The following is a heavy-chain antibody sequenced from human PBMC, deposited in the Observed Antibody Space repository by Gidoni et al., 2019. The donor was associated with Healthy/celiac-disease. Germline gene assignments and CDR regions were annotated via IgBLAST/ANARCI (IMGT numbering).Heavy chain of an antibody. D-gene: IGHD6-13*01. CDR1: GFTFSSYD. CDR3: ARDSLYSKARGGMDV. V-gene: IGHV3-13*01. Sequence: EVQLVESGGGLVQPGGPLRLSCAASGFTFSSYDMHWVRQATGKGLEWVSAIGTAGDTYYPGSVKGRFTISRENAKNSLYLQMNSLRAGDTAVYYCARDSLYSKARGGMDVWGQGTTVTVSS. J-gene: IGHJ6*02. CDR2: IGTAGDT.